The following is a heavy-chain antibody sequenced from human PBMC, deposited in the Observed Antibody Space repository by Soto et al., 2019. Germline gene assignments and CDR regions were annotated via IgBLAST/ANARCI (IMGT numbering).Heavy chain of an antibody. D-gene: IGHD5-18*01. CDR3: ARGLRGYSYGGHSFHFDY. CDR2: INPSGGST. CDR1: GYTFTSYY. J-gene: IGHJ4*02. V-gene: IGHV1-46*01. Sequence: ASVKVSCKASGYTFTSYYMHWVRQAPGQGLEWMGIINPSGGSTSYAQKFQGRVTMTRDTSTSTVYMELSSLRSEDTAVYYCARGLRGYSYGGHSFHFDYCGQGTLVTVSS.